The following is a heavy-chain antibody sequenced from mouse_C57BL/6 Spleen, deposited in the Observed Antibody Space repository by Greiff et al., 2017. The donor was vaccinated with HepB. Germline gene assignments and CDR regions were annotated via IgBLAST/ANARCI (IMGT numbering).Heavy chain of an antibody. Sequence: QVQLQQSGAELAKPGASVKLSCKASGYTFTSYWMHWVKQRPGQGLEWIGYINPSSGYTKYNQKFKDKATLTADKSSSTAYMQLSSLTYDDSAVYYCATLFIGYFDVWGTGTTVTVSS. J-gene: IGHJ1*03. CDR2: INPSSGYT. CDR1: GYTFTSYW. D-gene: IGHD1-1*01. CDR3: ATLFIGYFDV. V-gene: IGHV1-7*01.